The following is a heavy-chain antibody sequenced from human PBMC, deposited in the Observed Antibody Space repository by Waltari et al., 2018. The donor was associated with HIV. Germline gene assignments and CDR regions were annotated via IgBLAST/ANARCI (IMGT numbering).Heavy chain of an antibody. CDR3: ARDGGRSRAFDS. Sequence: QVQLFQSESELKKPGASVKVSCKASGYTFTSNSINWVRQAPGQGLEWMGWINTNTGSPMYAKGFTGRFVFSLDTSVSTAFLQISALKADDTAVYFCARDGGRSRAFDSWGQGTLVTVSS. D-gene: IGHD3-16*01. J-gene: IGHJ4*02. CDR2: INTNTGSP. V-gene: IGHV7-4-1*02. CDR1: GYTFTSNS.